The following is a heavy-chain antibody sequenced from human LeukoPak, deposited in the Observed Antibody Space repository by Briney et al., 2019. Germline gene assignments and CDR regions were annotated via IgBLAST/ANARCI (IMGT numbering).Heavy chain of an antibody. CDR1: GDSVPSNSAA. V-gene: IGHV6-1*01. CDR2: TYYRSKWYS. CDR3: AREIRAFGGYQDAFDI. Sequence: SQTLSLTCAISGDSVPSNSAAWNWIRQSPSRGLEWLGRTYYRSKWYSDYAVSVISRIIINPDTSKNQFSLQLNSVTAADTAVYYCAREIRAFGGYQDAFDIWGQGTMVTVSS. J-gene: IGHJ3*02. D-gene: IGHD5-12*01.